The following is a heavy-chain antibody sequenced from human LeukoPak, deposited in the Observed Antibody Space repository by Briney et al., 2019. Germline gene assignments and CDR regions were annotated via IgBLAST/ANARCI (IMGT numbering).Heavy chain of an antibody. Sequence: SETLSLTCTVSGGSVSSDYWSWIRQPPGKGLEWIGYIYHTGNSDYNPSLKSRATISLDTSKNQFSLKLTSVTAADTAVYFCARHPFTSPFDYWGQGTLVTVSS. J-gene: IGHJ4*02. V-gene: IGHV4-59*08. CDR2: IYHTGNS. CDR1: GGSVSSDY. D-gene: IGHD2/OR15-2a*01. CDR3: ARHPFTSPFDY.